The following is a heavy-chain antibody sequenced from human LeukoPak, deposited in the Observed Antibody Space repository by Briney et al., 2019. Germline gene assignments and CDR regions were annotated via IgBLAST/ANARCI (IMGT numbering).Heavy chain of an antibody. V-gene: IGHV3-23*01. CDR1: GFTLSIYA. CDR2: ISVSGNT. D-gene: IGHD2-15*01. CDR3: AKGGYCSGGSCYDDY. Sequence: GGSLRLSCAASGFTLSIYAMSWVRQAPGKGLEWVSAISVSGNTYHADSVKGRFTISRDNSKNTLCLQMNSLRAEDTALYYCAKGGYCSGGSCYDDYWGQGTLVTVSS. J-gene: IGHJ4*02.